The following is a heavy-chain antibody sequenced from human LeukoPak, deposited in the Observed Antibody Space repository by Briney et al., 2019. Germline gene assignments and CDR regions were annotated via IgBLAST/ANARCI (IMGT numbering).Heavy chain of an antibody. CDR1: GGSISSHY. Sequence: PSETLSLTCTVSGGSISSHYWSWIRQPPGKGLEWIGYIYYSGSTNYNPSLKSRVTISVDTSKNQFSLKLSSVTAADTAVYYCARAGAARRPYYYYYYMDVWGKGTTVTVSS. V-gene: IGHV4-59*11. CDR2: IYYSGST. CDR3: ARAGAARRPYYYYYYMDV. J-gene: IGHJ6*03. D-gene: IGHD6-6*01.